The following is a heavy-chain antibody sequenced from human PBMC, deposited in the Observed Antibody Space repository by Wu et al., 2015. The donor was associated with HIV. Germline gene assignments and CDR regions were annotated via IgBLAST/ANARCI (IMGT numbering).Heavy chain of an antibody. V-gene: IGHV1-2*02. CDR1: GYTFTDYY. CDR2: INPNRGGT. J-gene: IGHJ4*02. CDR3: ARLQSLSGFYSNADY. D-gene: IGHD3-22*01. Sequence: QVQLLQSGAEVKKPGASVVVSCKASGYTFTDYYMYWVRQAPGQGPEWMGWINPNRGGTKYAQKFQGRVTMTRDTAVSTAYMELNSLRSDGTAVYYCARLQSLSGFYSNADYWGQGTLVTVSS.